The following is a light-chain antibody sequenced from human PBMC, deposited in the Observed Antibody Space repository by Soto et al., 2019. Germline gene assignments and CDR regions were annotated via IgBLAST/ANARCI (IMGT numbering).Light chain of an antibody. CDR2: GNS. CDR3: SSYAGGNNLV. V-gene: IGLV1-40*01. J-gene: IGLJ2*01. Sequence: QSVLTQPPSVSGAPGQRVTISCTGSSSNIGAGFDVHWYHQIAGTAPKLLIYGNSNRPSGVPDRFSGSKSGTSASLAINGLQAEDEADYYCSSYAGGNNLVFGGGTKLTVL. CDR1: SSNIGAGFD.